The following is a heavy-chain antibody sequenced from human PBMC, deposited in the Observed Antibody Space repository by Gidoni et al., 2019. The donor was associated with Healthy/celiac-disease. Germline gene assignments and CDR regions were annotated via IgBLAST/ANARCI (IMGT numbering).Heavy chain of an antibody. CDR1: GFTFSSYE. CDR3: ARVFGSGPYYYGMDV. J-gene: IGHJ6*02. CDR2: ISSSGSTI. Sequence: EVQLVESGGGLVQPGGSLRLSCAASGFTFSSYEMNWVRQAPGKGLEWVSYISSSGSTIYYADSVKGRFTISRDNAKNSLYLQMNSLRAEDTAVYYCARVFGSGPYYYGMDVWGQGTTVTVSS. V-gene: IGHV3-48*03. D-gene: IGHD3-10*01.